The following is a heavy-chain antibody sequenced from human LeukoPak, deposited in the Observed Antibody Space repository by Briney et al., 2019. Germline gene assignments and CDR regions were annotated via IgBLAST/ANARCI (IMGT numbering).Heavy chain of an antibody. D-gene: IGHD3-3*01. V-gene: IGHV6-1*01. CDR1: GDSVSSNSAA. CDR3: ARDPGLYYDFWSGTYYYYYMDV. Sequence: SQTLSLTCAISGDSVSSNSAAWNWIRQSPSRGLEWLGRTYYRSKWYNDYAVSVKSRITISPDTSKNQFSLQLNSVTPEDTAVYYCARDPGLYYDFWSGTYYYYYMDVWGKGTTVTVSS. J-gene: IGHJ6*03. CDR2: TYYRSKWYN.